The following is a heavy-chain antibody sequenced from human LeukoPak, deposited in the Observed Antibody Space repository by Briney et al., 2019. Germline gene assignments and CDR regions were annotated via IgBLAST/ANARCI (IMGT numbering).Heavy chain of an antibody. CDR2: ISYSGSA. Sequence: TSETLSLTCTGSGGSFRSRNYLWSWIRQTPGEGLEWIGYISYSGSACYNPSLKSRVTISIDTSNSQFSLRLRSVTAADTAVYYCAREVNIQADSDAFDIWGPGTTVTVSS. J-gene: IGHJ3*02. V-gene: IGHV4-30-4*08. CDR1: GGSFRSRNYL. D-gene: IGHD1/OR15-1a*01. CDR3: AREVNIQADSDAFDI.